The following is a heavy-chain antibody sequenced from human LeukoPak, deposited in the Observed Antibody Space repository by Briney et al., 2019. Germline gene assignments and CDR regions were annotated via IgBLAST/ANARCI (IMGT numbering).Heavy chain of an antibody. CDR1: GGSISSLY. D-gene: IGHD2/OR15-2a*01. V-gene: IGHV4-59*08. CDR2: IYYTGST. Sequence: SETLSLTCSVSGGSISSLYWSWIRQPPGKGLEWIGYIYYTGSTNYNPSLKSRVTMFVDMSKNQFSLRLSSVTAADTAVYYCARHFWDSYYGMDVWGQGTTVTVSS. J-gene: IGHJ6*02. CDR3: ARHFWDSYYGMDV.